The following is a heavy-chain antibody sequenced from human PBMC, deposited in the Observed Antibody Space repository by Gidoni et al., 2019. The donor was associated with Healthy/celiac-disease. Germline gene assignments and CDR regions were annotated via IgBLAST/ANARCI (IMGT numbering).Heavy chain of an antibody. J-gene: IGHJ6*02. CDR3: ARSWAGVVPAAFTYYYYGMDV. V-gene: IGHV3-33*01. Sequence: QVQLVESGGGVVQPGGSLRLSCAASGFAFSTSCMHWVRQAPGKGLEWGAVIWYDGSNKYYADSVKGRFTISRDNSKNTLYLQMNSLRAEDTAVYYCARSWAGVVPAAFTYYYYGMDVWGQGTTVTVSS. CDR1: GFAFSTSC. CDR2: IWYDGSNK. D-gene: IGHD2-2*01.